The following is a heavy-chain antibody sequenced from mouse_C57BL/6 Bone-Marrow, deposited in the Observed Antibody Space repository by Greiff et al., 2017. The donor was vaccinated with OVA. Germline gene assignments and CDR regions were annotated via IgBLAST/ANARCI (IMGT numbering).Heavy chain of an antibody. CDR2: IYPGSGNT. Sequence: QVQLQQSGAELVGSGSSVKLSCKASGYTFTDYYVNWVKQRPGQGLEWIARIYPGSGNTYYNEKFKGKATLTAEKSSSTAYMQLSSLTSEDSAVYFCARGGYYDYDGEAMDDWGQGTSVTVSS. CDR1: GYTFTDYY. V-gene: IGHV1-76*01. CDR3: ARGGYYDYDGEAMDD. D-gene: IGHD2-4*01. J-gene: IGHJ4*01.